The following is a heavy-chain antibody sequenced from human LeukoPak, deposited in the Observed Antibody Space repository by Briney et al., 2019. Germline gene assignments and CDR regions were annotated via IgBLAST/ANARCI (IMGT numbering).Heavy chain of an antibody. CDR3: ARHYDILTGYSHYYYGMDV. J-gene: IGHJ6*02. V-gene: IGHV1-18*01. CDR2: ISAYNGNT. CDR1: GYTFTSYG. D-gene: IGHD3-9*01. Sequence: ASVKVSCKASGYTFTSYGISWVRQAPGQGLEWMGWISAYNGNTNYAQKLQGRVTMTTDTSTSTAYMELRSLRSDDTAVYYCARHYDILTGYSHYYYGMDVWGQGTTVTVSS.